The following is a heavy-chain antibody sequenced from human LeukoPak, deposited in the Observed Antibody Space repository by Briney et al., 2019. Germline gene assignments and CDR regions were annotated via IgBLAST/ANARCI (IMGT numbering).Heavy chain of an antibody. D-gene: IGHD2-15*01. CDR3: AKQLGYCSDGSCYFPY. CDR1: GFTFSNSA. V-gene: IGHV3-23*01. J-gene: IGHJ4*02. CDR2: ISNNGGYT. Sequence: GGSLRLSCAASGFTFSNSAMSWVRQAPGKGLEWVSAISNNGGYTYYADSVQGRFTISRDNSKSTLCLQMNSLRAEDTAVYYCAKQLGYCSDGSCYFPYWGQGTLVTVSS.